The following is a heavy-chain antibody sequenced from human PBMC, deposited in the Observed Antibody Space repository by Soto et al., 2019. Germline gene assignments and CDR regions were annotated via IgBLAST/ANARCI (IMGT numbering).Heavy chain of an antibody. CDR2: IYPSDSDT. V-gene: IGHV5-51*01. CDR1: GYNFAVYC. Sequence: GESLKISGKGAGYNFAVYCSAWVLQMPGKGLELMGIIYPSDSDTRYRPSFQGQVTISADKSISSAYLQWSSLRASDTAMYYCARGGVSTRTFDYWGQGTPVTVSS. J-gene: IGHJ4*02. CDR3: ARGGVSTRTFDY. D-gene: IGHD3-3*01.